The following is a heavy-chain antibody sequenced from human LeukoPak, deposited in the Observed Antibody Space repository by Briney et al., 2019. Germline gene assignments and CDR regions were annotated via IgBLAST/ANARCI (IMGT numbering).Heavy chain of an antibody. V-gene: IGHV4-59*08. Sequence: SETLSLTCTVSGGSISSYYWSWIRQPPGKGLEWIGYNSYSGSTNYNPSLKSRVTISIDTSKNQFSLKLRSVTAADTAIYYCARQGYDILTGYIDAFDIWGQGTMVTVSS. J-gene: IGHJ3*02. CDR3: ARQGYDILTGYIDAFDI. D-gene: IGHD3-9*01. CDR1: GGSISSYY. CDR2: NSYSGST.